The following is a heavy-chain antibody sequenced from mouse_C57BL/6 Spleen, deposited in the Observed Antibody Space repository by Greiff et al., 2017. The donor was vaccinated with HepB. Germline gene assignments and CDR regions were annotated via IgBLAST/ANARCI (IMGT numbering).Heavy chain of an antibody. V-gene: IGHV3-1*01. Sequence: EVKLVESGPGMVKPSQSLSLTCTVTGYSITSGYDWHWIRHFPGNKLEWMGYISYSGSTNYNPSLKSRISITHDTSKNHFFLKLNSVTTEDTATYYCARAAVGTTMDYWGQGTSVTVSS. J-gene: IGHJ4*01. CDR2: ISYSGST. CDR3: ARAAVGTTMDY. D-gene: IGHD1-1*01. CDR1: GYSITSGYD.